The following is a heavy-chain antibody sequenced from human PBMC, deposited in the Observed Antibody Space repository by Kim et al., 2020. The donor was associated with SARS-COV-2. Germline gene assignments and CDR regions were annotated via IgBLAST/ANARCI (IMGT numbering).Heavy chain of an antibody. D-gene: IGHD2-2*01. CDR2: ISYDGSNK. J-gene: IGHJ6*02. Sequence: GGSLRLSCAASGFTFSSYGMHWVRQAPGKGLEWVAVISYDGSNKYYADSVKGRFTISRDNSKNTLYLQMNSLRAEDTAVYYCARQNIVVVPADYYYYGMDVWGQGTMVTVSS. V-gene: IGHV3-30*03. CDR1: GFTFSSYG. CDR3: ARQNIVVVPADYYYYGMDV.